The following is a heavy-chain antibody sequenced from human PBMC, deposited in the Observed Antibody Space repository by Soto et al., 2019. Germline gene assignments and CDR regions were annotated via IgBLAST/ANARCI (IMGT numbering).Heavy chain of an antibody. V-gene: IGHV3-23*01. CDR3: AKGASSPYYFDY. Sequence: EVQLLESGGGLVQPGGSLRLSCAASGFTFSSYAMNWVRQAPGKGLEWVSALSGSGASTYYADSVKGRFTISRDNSKNTLYLQMNSLRAEDTAIYYCAKGASSPYYFDYWGQGTLVTVFS. D-gene: IGHD1-26*01. CDR2: LSGSGAST. J-gene: IGHJ4*02. CDR1: GFTFSSYA.